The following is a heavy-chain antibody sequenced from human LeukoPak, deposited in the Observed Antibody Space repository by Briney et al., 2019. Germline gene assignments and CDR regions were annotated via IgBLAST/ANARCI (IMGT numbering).Heavy chain of an antibody. D-gene: IGHD3-3*01. CDR2: IIPIFGTA. V-gene: IGHV1-69*13. CDR1: GGTFSSYA. CDR3: ARDRTIFGVVITSYYYYGMDV. J-gene: IGHJ6*02. Sequence: ASVKVSCKASGGTFSSYAISWVRQAPGQGLEWMGGIIPIFGTANYAQKFQGRVTITADESTSTAYMELSSLRSEDTAVYYCARDRTIFGVVITSYYYYGMDVWGQGTTVTVSS.